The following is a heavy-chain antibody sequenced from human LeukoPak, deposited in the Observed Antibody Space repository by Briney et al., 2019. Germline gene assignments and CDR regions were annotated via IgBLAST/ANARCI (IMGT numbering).Heavy chain of an antibody. CDR2: ISTSSSST. V-gene: IGHV3-48*04. CDR3: ARGLYAMDV. CDR1: GFTFSSYA. Sequence: PGGSLRLSCAASGFTFSSYAMNWVRQAPGKGLEWVSHISTSSSSTNYADSVTGRFTISRDNAKNSLYLQMNSLRAEDTAVYYCARGLYAMDVWGQGTAVTVSS. J-gene: IGHJ6*02.